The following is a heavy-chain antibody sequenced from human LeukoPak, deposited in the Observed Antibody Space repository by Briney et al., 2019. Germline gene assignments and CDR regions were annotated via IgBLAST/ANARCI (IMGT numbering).Heavy chain of an antibody. Sequence: GGSLRLSCTASAIXFSNSWISWVRQAPGKGLEWVANIKQDGSETNYVDSVKGRFTISRDNAKNSLFLQMNSLRGEDTGIYYCARHLAGDSLYRHFDYWGQGTLVTVSS. V-gene: IGHV3-7*04. CDR3: ARHLAGDSLYRHFDY. D-gene: IGHD5/OR15-5a*01. J-gene: IGHJ4*02. CDR1: AIXFSNSW. CDR2: IKQDGSET.